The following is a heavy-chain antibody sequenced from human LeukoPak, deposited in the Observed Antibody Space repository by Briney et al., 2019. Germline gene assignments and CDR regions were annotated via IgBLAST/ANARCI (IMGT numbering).Heavy chain of an antibody. Sequence: GASVKVSCKASGYTFTSYGISWVRQAPGQGLEWMGWISAYNGNTNYAQKFQGRVTMTRDTSISTAYMELSRLRSDDTAVYYCARDPGYSSSWYPDYWGQGTLVTVSS. J-gene: IGHJ4*02. D-gene: IGHD6-13*01. V-gene: IGHV1-18*01. CDR1: GYTFTSYG. CDR3: ARDPGYSSSWYPDY. CDR2: ISAYNGNT.